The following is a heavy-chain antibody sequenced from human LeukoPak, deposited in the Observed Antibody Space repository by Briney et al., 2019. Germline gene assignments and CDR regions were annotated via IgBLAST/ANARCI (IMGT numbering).Heavy chain of an antibody. J-gene: IGHJ6*03. D-gene: IGHD2-21*02. Sequence: KASETLSLTCGVDGGSFSGYGWIWVRQPPGKGLEWIGQINYGGDTNYNPSLKSRVTISVDTSKNQFSLKVTFVTAADTAVYYCARGLGWQVTPMGLFYMDVWGEGATVIVSS. CDR2: INYGGDT. CDR3: ARGLGWQVTPMGLFYMDV. CDR1: GGSFSGYG. V-gene: IGHV4-34*01.